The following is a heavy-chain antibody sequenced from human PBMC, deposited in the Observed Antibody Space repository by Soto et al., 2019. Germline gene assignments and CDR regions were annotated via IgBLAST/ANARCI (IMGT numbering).Heavy chain of an antibody. J-gene: IGHJ5*02. V-gene: IGHV6-1*01. D-gene: IGHD6-19*01. CDR2: TYYRSKWYN. CDR1: GDSVASNGAA. Sequence: SQTLSLTCAISGDSVASNGAAWNWIRQSPSRGLEWLGRTYYRSKWYNDYAVSVKSRISIKSDTSKNQFSLQLNSVTPEDTALYYCARSDYTSGWENWFDPWGQGTLVTVSS. CDR3: ARSDYTSGWENWFDP.